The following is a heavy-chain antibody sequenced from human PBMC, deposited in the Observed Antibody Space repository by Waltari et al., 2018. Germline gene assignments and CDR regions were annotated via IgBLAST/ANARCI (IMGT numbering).Heavy chain of an antibody. V-gene: IGHV1-2*06. Sequence: QVQLVQSGAEVKKPGASVKGSCKASGYTFTGNYLHWVRQAHGQGLEWVRRINTNSVGTNYAQKFQGRVTMTRDTSISTAYMERSRLRSDDTAVYYCARVPSYYDSVGIDAFDIWGQGTMVTVSS. CDR2: INTNSVGT. CDR3: ARVPSYYDSVGIDAFDI. CDR1: GYTFTGNY. D-gene: IGHD3-22*01. J-gene: IGHJ3*02.